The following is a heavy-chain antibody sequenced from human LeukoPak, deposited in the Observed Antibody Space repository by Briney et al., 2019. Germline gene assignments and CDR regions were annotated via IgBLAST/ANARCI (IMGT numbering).Heavy chain of an antibody. CDR3: ARTHSGYSLQIKYCSSTSCYAFDI. D-gene: IGHD2-2*01. CDR1: GGTFSSYA. V-gene: IGHV1-69*01. Sequence: SVKVSCKASGGTFSSYAISWVRQAPGQGLEWMGGIIPIFGTANYAQKFQGRVTITADESTSTAYMELSSLRSEDTAVYYCARTHSGYSLQIKYCSSTSCYAFDIWGQGTMVTFYS. CDR2: IIPIFGTA. J-gene: IGHJ3*02.